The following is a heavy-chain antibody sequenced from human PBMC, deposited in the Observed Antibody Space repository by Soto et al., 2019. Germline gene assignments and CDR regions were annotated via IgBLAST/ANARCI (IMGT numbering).Heavy chain of an antibody. CDR2: IRSKANSYAT. CDR3: TSQIQLSYPGLTDASDY. CDR1: GFTFSGSA. Sequence: EVQLVESGGGLVQPGGSLKLSCAASGFTFSGSAMHWVRQASGKGLEWVGRIRSKANSYATAYAASVKGRFTISRDDSKNTAYLQMICLKTEDTSVSYCTSQIQLSYPGLTDASDYWGQGTLVTVSS. J-gene: IGHJ4*02. D-gene: IGHD5-18*01. V-gene: IGHV3-73*01.